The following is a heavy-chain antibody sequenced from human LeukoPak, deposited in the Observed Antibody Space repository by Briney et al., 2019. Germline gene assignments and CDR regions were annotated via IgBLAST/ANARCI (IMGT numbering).Heavy chain of an antibody. CDR2: IKQDGSEK. Sequence: GGSLRLSCAASGFTFSSYWMSWVRQAPGKGLEWVANIKQDGSEKYYVDSVKGRFTISRDNAKNSLYLQMNSLRAEDTAVYYCARVNLQWLGPLLNYYYMDVWGKGTTVTVSS. CDR3: ARVNLQWLGPLLNYYYMDV. CDR1: GFTFSSYW. D-gene: IGHD6-19*01. V-gene: IGHV3-7*01. J-gene: IGHJ6*03.